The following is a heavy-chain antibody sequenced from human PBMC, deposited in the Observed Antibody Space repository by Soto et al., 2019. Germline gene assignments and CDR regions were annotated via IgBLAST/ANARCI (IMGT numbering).Heavy chain of an antibody. CDR3: ARGGGRITMIVVAPSHGMEV. V-gene: IGHV1-69*01. D-gene: IGHD3-22*01. CDR1: GGTFSSYA. CDR2: IIPIFGTA. Sequence: QVQLVQSGAEVKKPGSSVKVSCKASGGTFSSYAISWVRQAPGQGLEWMGGIIPIFGTANYAQKFQGRVTITADESTSTAYMELSSLRSEDTAVYYCARGGGRITMIVVAPSHGMEVWGQGTTVTVSS. J-gene: IGHJ6*02.